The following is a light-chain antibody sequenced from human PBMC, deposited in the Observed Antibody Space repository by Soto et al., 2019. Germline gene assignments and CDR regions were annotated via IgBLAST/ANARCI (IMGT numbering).Light chain of an antibody. CDR3: MHALQTLNT. J-gene: IGKJ2*01. CDR2: LSS. V-gene: IGKV2-28*01. Sequence: DIVMTQSPLSLSVTPGEPASISCRSSQSLLQSNGDNFLDWYLQKPGQSPQLLIYLSSNRASGVPERFSGSGAGTEFTLKVSRVEADDVGVYYCMHALQTLNTFGQCTKIQIK. CDR1: QSLLQSNGDNF.